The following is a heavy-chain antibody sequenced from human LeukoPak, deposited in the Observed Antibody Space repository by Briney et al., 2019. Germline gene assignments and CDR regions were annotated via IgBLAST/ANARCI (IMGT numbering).Heavy chain of an antibody. CDR2: ISYDGSNK. J-gene: IGHJ5*02. CDR1: GVTFSSYA. CDR3: ARDPPSISSEGLLWFGELYSWFDP. Sequence: GGSLRLSCAASGVTFSSYAMHWVRQAPGKGLEWVAVISYDGSNKYYADSVKGRFTISRDNSKNTLYLQMNSLRAEDTAVYYCARDPPSISSEGLLWFGELYSWFDPWGQGTLVTVSS. D-gene: IGHD3-10*01. V-gene: IGHV3-30*04.